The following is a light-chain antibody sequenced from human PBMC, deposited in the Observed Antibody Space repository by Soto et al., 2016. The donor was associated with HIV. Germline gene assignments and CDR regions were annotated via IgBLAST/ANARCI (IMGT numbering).Light chain of an antibody. CDR3: QVWDTNSDHVV. J-gene: IGLJ2*01. Sequence: SYELTQPPSVSVAPGKTAMITCGGNNIGTKRVHWYQQKPGQAPVMVVYDDNDRPPGIPERFSGSNSGDTATLTINRVEAGDEADYYCQVWDTNSDHVVFGGGTKLTVL. CDR2: DDN. V-gene: IGLV3-21*03. CDR1: NIGTKR.